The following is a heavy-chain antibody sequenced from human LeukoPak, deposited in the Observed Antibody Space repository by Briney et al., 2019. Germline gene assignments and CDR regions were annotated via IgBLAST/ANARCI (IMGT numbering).Heavy chain of an antibody. CDR1: GYSISSGYY. J-gene: IGHJ4*02. D-gene: IGHD5-24*01. V-gene: IGHV4-38-2*02. Sequence: SETLSLTCTVSGYSISSGYYWGWIRQPPGKGLEWIGSIYHSGSTYYSPSLKSRVTISLDTSRNQFSLKLSSVTAADTAVYYCASGRDGYNYGFGYWGQGTLVTVSS. CDR2: IYHSGST. CDR3: ASGRDGYNYGFGY.